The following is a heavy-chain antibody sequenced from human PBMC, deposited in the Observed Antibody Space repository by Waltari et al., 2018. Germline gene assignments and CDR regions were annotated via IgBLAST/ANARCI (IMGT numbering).Heavy chain of an antibody. D-gene: IGHD3-22*01. J-gene: IGHJ3*02. CDR1: GYTFTSYG. CDR2: ISAYKGNT. Sequence: QVQLVQSGAEVKKPGASVKVSCKASGYTFTSYGISWVRQAPGQGLEWMGWISAYKGNTNSAQKLSGRVTMTTDIATSTGYMELRSLRSDDTAVYYCARVSPRDYYDSSGYGAFDIWGQGTMVTVSS. CDR3: ARVSPRDYYDSSGYGAFDI. V-gene: IGHV1-18*01.